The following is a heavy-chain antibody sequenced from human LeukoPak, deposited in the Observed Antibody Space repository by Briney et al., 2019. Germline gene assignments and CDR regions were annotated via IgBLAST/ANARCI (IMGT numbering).Heavy chain of an antibody. V-gene: IGHV1-69*05. CDR2: IIPIFGTA. J-gene: IGHJ4*02. D-gene: IGHD5-18*01. Sequence: SVKVSCKASGGTFSSYAISWVRQAPGQGLEWMGGIIPIFGTANYAQKFQGRVTITTDESTSTAYMVLSSLRSEDTAVYYCASSSLRGYSYGPKVYWGQGTLVTVSS. CDR1: GGTFSSYA. CDR3: ASSSLRGYSYGPKVY.